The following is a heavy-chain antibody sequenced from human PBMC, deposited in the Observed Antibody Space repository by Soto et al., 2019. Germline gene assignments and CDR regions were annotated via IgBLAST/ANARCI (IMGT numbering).Heavy chain of an antibody. Sequence: GGSLRLSCAASGFTFSSYAMSWVRQAPGKGLEWVSAISGSGGSTYYADSVKGRFTISRDNSKNTLYLQMNSLRAEDTAVYYCAKDRYSSSWYSSGAFDIWGQGTMVTVSS. CDR1: GFTFSSYA. J-gene: IGHJ3*02. CDR2: ISGSGGST. V-gene: IGHV3-23*01. CDR3: AKDRYSSSWYSSGAFDI. D-gene: IGHD6-13*01.